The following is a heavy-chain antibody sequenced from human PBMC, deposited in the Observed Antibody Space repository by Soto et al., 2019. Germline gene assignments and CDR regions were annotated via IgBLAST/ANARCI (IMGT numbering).Heavy chain of an antibody. V-gene: IGHV4-34*01. D-gene: IGHD6-6*01. CDR2: INHSGST. CDR1: GGSFSGYY. CDR3: AGHSSIAARQPFDY. Sequence: PSETLSLTCAVYGGSFSGYYWSWIRQPPGKGLEWIGEINHSGSTNYNPSLKSRVTISVDTSKNQFSLKLSSVTAADTAVYYCAGHSSIAARQPFDYWGQGTLVTVSS. J-gene: IGHJ4*02.